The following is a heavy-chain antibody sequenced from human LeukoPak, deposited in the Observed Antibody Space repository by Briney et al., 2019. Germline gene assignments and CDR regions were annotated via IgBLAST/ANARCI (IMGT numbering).Heavy chain of an antibody. V-gene: IGHV3-7*01. CDR1: GFTFSSYW. J-gene: IGHJ6*03. CDR3: ARLPPETAMAYYMDV. Sequence: GGSLRLSCAASGFTFSSYWMSWVRQAPGKGLEWVANIKQDGSEKYYVDSVKGRFTISRDNAKNSLYLQMNSLRAEDTAVYYCARLPPETAMAYYMDVWGKGTTVTVSS. D-gene: IGHD5-18*01. CDR2: IKQDGSEK.